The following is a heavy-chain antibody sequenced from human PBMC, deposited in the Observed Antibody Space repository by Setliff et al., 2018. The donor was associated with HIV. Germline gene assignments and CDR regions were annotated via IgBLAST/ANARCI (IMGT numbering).Heavy chain of an antibody. CDR2: VIPSTGDT. Sequence: GASVKVSCKASGYTFTSYYIHWVRQAPGQGLEWMGIVIPSTGDTNYAQNFQGRVTMTRDTSTNTVYMDLSSLKSEDTAVYYCVREARGGTFDYWGQGPLVTVSS. J-gene: IGHJ4*02. V-gene: IGHV1-46*01. CDR1: GYTFTSYY. CDR3: VREARGGTFDY. D-gene: IGHD2-15*01.